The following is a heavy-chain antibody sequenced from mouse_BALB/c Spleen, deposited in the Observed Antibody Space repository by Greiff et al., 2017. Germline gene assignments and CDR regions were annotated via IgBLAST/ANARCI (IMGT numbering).Heavy chain of an antibody. CDR2: INPDSSTI. Sequence: EVQLVESGGGLVQPGGSLKLSCAASGFDFSRYWMSWVRQAPGKGLEWIGEINPDSSTINYTPSLKDKFIISRDNAKNTLYLQMSKVRSEDTALYYCARPGLRYYAMDYWGQGTSVTVSS. CDR1: GFDFSRYW. V-gene: IGHV4-1*02. D-gene: IGHD1-1*01. J-gene: IGHJ4*01. CDR3: ARPGLRYYAMDY.